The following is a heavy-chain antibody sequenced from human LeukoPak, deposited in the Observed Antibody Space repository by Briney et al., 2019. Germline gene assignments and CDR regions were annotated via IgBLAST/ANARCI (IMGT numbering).Heavy chain of an antibody. CDR1: GGSFSGYY. J-gene: IGHJ3*02. V-gene: IGHV4-34*01. Sequence: SETLSLTCAVYGGSFSGYYWSWIRQPPGKGLEWIGEINHSGSTNYNPSLKSRVTVSVDTSKNQFSLKLSSVTAADTAVYYCARGGSIIAGRAFDIWGQGTMVTVSS. CDR2: INHSGST. D-gene: IGHD1-26*01. CDR3: ARGGSIIAGRAFDI.